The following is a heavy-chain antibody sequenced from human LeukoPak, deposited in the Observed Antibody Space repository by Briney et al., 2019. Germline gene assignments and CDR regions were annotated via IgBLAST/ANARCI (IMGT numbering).Heavy chain of an antibody. Sequence: SETLSLTCTVYGGSFNNYFWSWIRQPPGRGLEWIGEITHSGSTNYNPSVKSRVTISVDTSKNQFSLKLNSVTAADTAVYYCVSRYSSGGFEAENWGQGTLVTVSS. CDR2: ITHSGST. D-gene: IGHD6-19*01. V-gene: IGHV4-34*01. CDR1: GGSFNNYF. CDR3: VSRYSSGGFEAEN. J-gene: IGHJ4*02.